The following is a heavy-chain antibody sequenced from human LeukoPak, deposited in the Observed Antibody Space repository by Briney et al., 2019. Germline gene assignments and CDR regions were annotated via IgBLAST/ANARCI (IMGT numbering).Heavy chain of an antibody. CDR1: GYSFTSYW. CDR2: IYPGDSDT. V-gene: IGHV5-51*01. J-gene: IGHJ5*02. D-gene: IGHD6-13*01. CDR3: ARQGGSSWFQNWFDP. Sequence: GESLKISCKGSGYSFTSYWIAWVRQMPGKGLEWMGIIYPGDSDTRYSPSFQGQVTISADKSISTAYLQWSSLKASDTAMYYCARQGGSSWFQNWFDPWGQGTLVTVSS.